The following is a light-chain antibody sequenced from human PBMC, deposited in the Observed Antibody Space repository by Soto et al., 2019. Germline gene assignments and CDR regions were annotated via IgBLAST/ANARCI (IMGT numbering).Light chain of an antibody. CDR1: EDISTW. Sequence: ASVGYRVTITCRSREDISTWLAWYQQKPGKATKLMIYAASSLQSGVPSRFSGSGSGTDFTLTIRSLQPEDFANYYCQHADSFHLITFGQGTRLEIK. CDR3: QHADSFHLIT. V-gene: IGKV1-12*01. J-gene: IGKJ5*01. CDR2: AAS.